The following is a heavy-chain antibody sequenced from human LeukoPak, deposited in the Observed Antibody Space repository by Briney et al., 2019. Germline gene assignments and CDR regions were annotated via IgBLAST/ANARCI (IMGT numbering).Heavy chain of an antibody. J-gene: IGHJ4*02. CDR1: GGSIGSSSYY. V-gene: IGHV4-39*07. Sequence: SETLSLTCTVSGGSIGSSSYYWGWIRQPPGKGLEWIGSIYYSGSTYYNPSLKSRVTISVDTSKNQFSLKLSSVTAADTAVYYCARAVLEMATRRYYFDYWGQGTLVTVSS. CDR3: ARAVLEMATRRYYFDY. D-gene: IGHD5-24*01. CDR2: IYYSGST.